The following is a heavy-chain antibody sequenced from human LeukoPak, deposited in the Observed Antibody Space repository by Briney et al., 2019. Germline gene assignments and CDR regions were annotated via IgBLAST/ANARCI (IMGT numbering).Heavy chain of an antibody. CDR3: ARSSRGYSYVFWFDP. D-gene: IGHD5-18*01. CDR2: ISYDGSNK. J-gene: IGHJ5*02. Sequence: GGSLRLSCAASGFTFSSYAMHWVRQAPGKGLEWVAVISYDGSNKYYADSVKGRFTISRDNSKNTLYLQMNSLRAEDTAVYYCARSSRGYSYVFWFDPWGQGTLVTVSS. CDR1: GFTFSSYA. V-gene: IGHV3-30*04.